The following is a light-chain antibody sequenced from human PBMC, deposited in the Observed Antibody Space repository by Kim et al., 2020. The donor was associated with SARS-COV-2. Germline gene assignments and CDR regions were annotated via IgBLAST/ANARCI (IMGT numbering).Light chain of an antibody. V-gene: IGKV3-20*01. CDR1: QTVNNNY. Sequence: EIVLTQSPGTLSLSPGERATLSCRASQTVNNNYLAWYQQKPGQAPRLLVYAASSGATGIPDRFSGSGSGTDFTLTISRLEPEDSVVYYCQQYSRSPFTFGQGTKLEI. CDR3: QQYSRSPFT. CDR2: AAS. J-gene: IGKJ2*01.